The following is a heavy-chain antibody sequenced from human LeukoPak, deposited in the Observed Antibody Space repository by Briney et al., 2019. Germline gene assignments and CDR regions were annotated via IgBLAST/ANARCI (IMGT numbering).Heavy chain of an antibody. CDR3: ARANVDTAMVSHYYGMDV. CDR2: INHSGST. D-gene: IGHD5-18*01. V-gene: IGHV4-34*01. J-gene: IGHJ6*02. Sequence: SETLSLTCAVYGGSFSGYYWSWIRQPPGKGLEWIGEINHSGSTNYNPSLKSRVTISVDTSKNQFSLKLSSVTAADTAVYYCARANVDTAMVSHYYGMDVWGQGTTVTVSS. CDR1: GGSFSGYY.